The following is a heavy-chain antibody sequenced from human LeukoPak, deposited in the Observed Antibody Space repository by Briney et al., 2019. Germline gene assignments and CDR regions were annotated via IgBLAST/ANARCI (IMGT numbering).Heavy chain of an antibody. Sequence: SETLSLTGTVSGGSISSHYWNWIRQPPGKGLEWIGYIYYSGSTNYNPSLKSRVTISVDTSKNQFSLNLSSVTAADTAVYYCARMDTSYYFDYWGQGTLVTVSS. CDR1: GGSISSHY. V-gene: IGHV4-59*11. CDR3: ARMDTSYYFDY. CDR2: IYYSGST. J-gene: IGHJ4*02. D-gene: IGHD3/OR15-3a*01.